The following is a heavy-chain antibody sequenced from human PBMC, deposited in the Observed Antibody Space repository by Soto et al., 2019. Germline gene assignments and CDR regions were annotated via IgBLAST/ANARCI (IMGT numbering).Heavy chain of an antibody. CDR3: ARDRRRGTIYYFDY. J-gene: IGHJ4*02. V-gene: IGHV3-11*01. CDR2: ISSSGSTI. D-gene: IGHD3-10*01. CDR1: GFTFSDYY. Sequence: PGGSLRLSCAASGFTFSDYYMSWLRQAPVKGLEWVSYISSSGSTIYYADSVKGRFTISRDNAKNSLYLQMNSLRAEDTAVYYCARDRRRGTIYYFDYWGQGTLVTVSS.